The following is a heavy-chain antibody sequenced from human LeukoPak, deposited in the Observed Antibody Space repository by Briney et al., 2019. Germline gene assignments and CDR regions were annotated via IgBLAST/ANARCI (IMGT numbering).Heavy chain of an antibody. V-gene: IGHV3-64*01. Sequence: GGSLRLSCAASGFTFTSYAMHWVRQAPGKGLEHVSGISSNGGTTYYANSVKGRFTISRDISKNTLYLQMGSLRAEDMAVYYCARGPDYFDSSGYLWYFDYWGQGTLVTVSS. CDR2: ISSNGGTT. CDR3: ARGPDYFDSSGYLWYFDY. D-gene: IGHD3-22*01. CDR1: GFTFTSYA. J-gene: IGHJ4*02.